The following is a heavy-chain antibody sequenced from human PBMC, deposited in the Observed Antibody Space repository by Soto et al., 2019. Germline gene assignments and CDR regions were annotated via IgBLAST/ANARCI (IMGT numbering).Heavy chain of an antibody. Sequence: SETLSLTCTVSGGSISSYYWSWIRQPPGKGLEWIGYIYYSGSTNYNPSLKSRVTISVDTSKNQFSLKLSSVTAADTAVYYCARAGGWIQKRPSDYWGQGTLVTVSS. CDR3: ARAGGWIQKRPSDY. V-gene: IGHV4-59*01. D-gene: IGHD5-18*01. CDR1: GGSISSYY. CDR2: IYYSGST. J-gene: IGHJ4*02.